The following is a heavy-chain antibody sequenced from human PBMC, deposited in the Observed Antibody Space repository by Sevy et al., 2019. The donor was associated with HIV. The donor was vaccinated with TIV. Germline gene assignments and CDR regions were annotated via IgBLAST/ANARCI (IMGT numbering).Heavy chain of an antibody. CDR3: AREALHNYGMDV. V-gene: IGHV3-11*01. J-gene: IGHJ6*02. CDR2: ISSSGHTI. CDR1: GFTFSDYY. Sequence: GGSLRLSCAASGFTFSDYYMSWIRQAPGKGLEWVSYISSSGHTIYYADSRKGRFPISRDNAKNSLYLQMNSLRAEDTAVYYCAREALHNYGMDVWGQGTTVTVSS.